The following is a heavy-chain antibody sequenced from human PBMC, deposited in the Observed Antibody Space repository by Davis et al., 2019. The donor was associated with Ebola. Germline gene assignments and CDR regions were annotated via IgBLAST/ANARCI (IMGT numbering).Heavy chain of an antibody. CDR1: GGSFSGYY. Sequence: SETLSLTCAVYGGSFSGYYWSWIRQPPGKGLEWIGEINHSGSTNYNPSLKSRVTISVDTSKNQFSLKLSSVTAADTAVYYCARGYDFWSGYHYYYYGMDVWGQGTTVTVSS. CDR2: INHSGST. J-gene: IGHJ6*02. D-gene: IGHD3-3*01. V-gene: IGHV4-34*01. CDR3: ARGYDFWSGYHYYYYGMDV.